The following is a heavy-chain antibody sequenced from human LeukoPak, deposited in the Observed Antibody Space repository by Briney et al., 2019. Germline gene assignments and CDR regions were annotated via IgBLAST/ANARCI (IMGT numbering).Heavy chain of an antibody. CDR3: ARDMAFTVTNAPFDH. CDR1: GGSISSGGYY. CDR2: IYHSGST. Sequence: SETLSLTCTVSGGSISSGGYYWSWIRQPPGKGLEWIGYIYHSGSTYYNPSLKSRVTISVDRSKNQFSLKLSSVTAADTAVYYCARDMAFTVTNAPFDHWGQGILVTVSS. D-gene: IGHD4-17*01. J-gene: IGHJ4*02. V-gene: IGHV4-30-2*01.